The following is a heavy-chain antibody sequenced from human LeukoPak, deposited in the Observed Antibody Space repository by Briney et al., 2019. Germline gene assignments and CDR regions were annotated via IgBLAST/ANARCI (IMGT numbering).Heavy chain of an antibody. Sequence: PSETLSLTCTVFGGSISSYYWSWIRQPAGKGLEWIGRMYTSGSTNYNPSLKSRVTMPVDTSKNQFSLKLSSVTAADTAVYYCARDTDYYFGSGNYLYYFDYWGQGTLVTVSS. J-gene: IGHJ4*02. D-gene: IGHD3-10*01. CDR1: GGSISSYY. CDR3: ARDTDYYFGSGNYLYYFDY. V-gene: IGHV4-4*07. CDR2: MYTSGST.